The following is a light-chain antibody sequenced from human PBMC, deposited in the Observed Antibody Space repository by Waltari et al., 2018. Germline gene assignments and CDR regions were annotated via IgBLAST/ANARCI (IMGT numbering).Light chain of an antibody. J-gene: IGLJ3*02. V-gene: IGLV3-19*01. CDR3: HSRKGSDDQVV. CDR2: GKE. CDR1: SLRTSY. Sequence: SSELTQGPDVSVALGQTVKITCQGDSLRTSYESGYQVKPGQAPVLVLFGKEKRPSGIPDRISGYSSGTTSSLTITGAQAEDEADYYCHSRKGSDDQVVFGGGTKLTVL.